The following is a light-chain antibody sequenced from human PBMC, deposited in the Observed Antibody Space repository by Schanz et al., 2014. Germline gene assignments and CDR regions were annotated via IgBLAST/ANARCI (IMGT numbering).Light chain of an antibody. V-gene: IGLV2-14*01. J-gene: IGLJ2*01. Sequence: QSALTQPASVSGSPGQSITISCTGTSSDVGGYNYVSWYQQHPGKAPKLMIYDVSDRPSGVSNRFSGSTSGNTASLIISGLQAEDEADYYCCLYTPMSVIFGGGTKLTVL. CDR3: CLYTPMSVI. CDR2: DVS. CDR1: SSDVGGYNY.